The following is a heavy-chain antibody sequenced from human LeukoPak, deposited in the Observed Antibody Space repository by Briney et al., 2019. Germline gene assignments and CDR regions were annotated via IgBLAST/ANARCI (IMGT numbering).Heavy chain of an antibody. V-gene: IGHV4-39*01. CDR1: GGSFTGLY. CDR2: IYYSGST. Sequence: SETLSLTCAVSGGSFTGLYWGWIRQPPGKGLEWIGSIYYSGSTYYNPSLKSRVTISVDTSKNQFSLKLSSVTAADTAVYYCARRYYYDSSGYQFDYWGQGTLVTVSS. D-gene: IGHD3-22*01. CDR3: ARRYYYDSSGYQFDY. J-gene: IGHJ4*02.